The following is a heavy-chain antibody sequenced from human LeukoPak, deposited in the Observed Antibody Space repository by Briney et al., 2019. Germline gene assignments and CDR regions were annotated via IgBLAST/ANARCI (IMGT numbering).Heavy chain of an antibody. CDR2: IYYSGST. CDR3: ARLPGPRLVAGPSHWYFDL. V-gene: IGHV4-39*01. J-gene: IGHJ2*01. D-gene: IGHD6-19*01. CDR1: GGSISSSSYY. Sequence: SETLSLTCTVSGGSISSSSYYWGWIRQPPGKGLEWIGSIYYSGSTYYNPSLKSRVTISVDTSKNQFSLKLSSVTAADTAVYYRARLPGPRLVAGPSHWYFDLWGRGTLVTVSS.